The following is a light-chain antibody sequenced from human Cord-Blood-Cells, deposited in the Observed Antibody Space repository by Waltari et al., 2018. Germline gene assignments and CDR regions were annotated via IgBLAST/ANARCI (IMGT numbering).Light chain of an antibody. CDR2: GTN. CDR3: NSRDSSGNHLV. Sequence: SSELTQDPAVSVALGQTVRITCQGDSLRSYYARWYQQTPEQAPVLVIYGTNNRPSGIPDRFSGSSSGNTASLTITGAQAEDEADYYCNSRDSSGNHLVFGGGTKLTVL. V-gene: IGLV3-19*01. CDR1: SLRSYY. J-gene: IGLJ2*01.